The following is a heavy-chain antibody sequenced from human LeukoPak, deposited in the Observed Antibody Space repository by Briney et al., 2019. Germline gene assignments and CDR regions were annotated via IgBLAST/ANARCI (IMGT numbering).Heavy chain of an antibody. CDR1: GFTFDNYA. V-gene: IGHV3-23*01. CDR3: ARGTPTALANFDY. Sequence: GGSLRLSCAASGFTFDNYAMSWVRQTPGKGLEWVSAIGGSGDDTSYADSVKGRFTISRDNSKNTLYLQMNSLRAEDTAVYYCARGTPTALANFDYWGQGTLVTVSS. J-gene: IGHJ4*02. D-gene: IGHD5-12*01. CDR2: IGGSGDDT.